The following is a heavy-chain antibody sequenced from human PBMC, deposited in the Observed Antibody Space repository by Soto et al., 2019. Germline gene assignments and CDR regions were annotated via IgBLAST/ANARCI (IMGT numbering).Heavy chain of an antibody. J-gene: IGHJ6*02. V-gene: IGHV3-48*02. CDR2: ISGSSGTK. CDR3: ARVYSYAVDV. Sequence: GGSLRLSCAASGFTFSSYSMNWVRQAPGRGLEWVSYISGSSGTKYYADSVKGRFTISRDNAKNSLSLQMNSLRDEDTAVYYCARVYSYAVDVWGQGTTVTVS. CDR1: GFTFSSYS.